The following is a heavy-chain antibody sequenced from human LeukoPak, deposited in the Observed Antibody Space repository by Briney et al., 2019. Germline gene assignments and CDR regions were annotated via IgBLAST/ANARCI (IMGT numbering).Heavy chain of an antibody. CDR3: ARALISGGSPGGY. CDR2: INHSGST. Sequence: SETLSLTCTVSGGSISSYYWSWIRQPPGKGLEWIGEINHSGSTNYNPSLKSRVTISVDTSKNQFSLKLSSVTAADTAVYYCARALISGGSPGGYWGQGTLVTVSS. D-gene: IGHD1-26*01. CDR1: GGSISSYY. J-gene: IGHJ4*02. V-gene: IGHV4-34*01.